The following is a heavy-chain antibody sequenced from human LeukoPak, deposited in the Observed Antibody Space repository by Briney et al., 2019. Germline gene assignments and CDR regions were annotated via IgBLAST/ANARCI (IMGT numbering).Heavy chain of an antibody. CDR3: ARERQYSSGWYVDY. J-gene: IGHJ4*02. D-gene: IGHD6-19*01. Sequence: ASVKVSCKASGGTFSSYAINWVRQATGQGLEWMGWMNPNSGNTGYAQKFQGRVTMTRNTSISTAYMELSSLRSEDTAVYYCARERQYSSGWYVDYWGQGTLVTVSS. CDR1: GGTFSSYA. V-gene: IGHV1-8*02. CDR2: MNPNSGNT.